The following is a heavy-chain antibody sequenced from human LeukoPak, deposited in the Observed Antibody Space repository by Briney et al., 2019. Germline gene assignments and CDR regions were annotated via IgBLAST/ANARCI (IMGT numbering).Heavy chain of an antibody. J-gene: IGHJ4*02. Sequence: GGSLRLSCAVTQFTFSNFWMSWVRQAPGRGLEWVANIHPEGNEKYHVESVKGQFTISRDNAKNSLFLQMNGLRVEDTAVYYCARGDDFSGDHWGQGTLVTVSS. CDR1: QFTFSNFW. CDR3: ARGDDFSGDH. D-gene: IGHD1-1*01. CDR2: IHPEGNEK. V-gene: IGHV3-7*04.